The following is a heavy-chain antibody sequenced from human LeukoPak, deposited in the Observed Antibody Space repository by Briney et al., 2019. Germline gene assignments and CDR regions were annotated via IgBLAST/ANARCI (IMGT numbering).Heavy chain of an antibody. CDR1: GGSISSGDYY. J-gene: IGHJ5*02. CDR3: VREVEQWLPKGNWFDP. CDR2: IYYSGST. Sequence: SETLSLTCTVSGGSISSGDYYWSWIRQPPGKGLEWIGYIYYSGSTYYNPSLKSRVTISVDTSKNQFSLKVTSVTAADTAVYYCVREVEQWLPKGNWFDPWGQGTLVTVSS. D-gene: IGHD6-19*01. V-gene: IGHV4-30-4*01.